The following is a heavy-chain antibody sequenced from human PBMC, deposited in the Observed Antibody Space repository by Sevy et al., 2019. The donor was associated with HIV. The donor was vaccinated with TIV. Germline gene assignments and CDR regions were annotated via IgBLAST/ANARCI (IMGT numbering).Heavy chain of an antibody. D-gene: IGHD3-22*01. Sequence: GGSLRLSCAASGFTISNYAMSWVRQAPGKGLEWVSGISGSGGSTYYADSVKGRFTISRDNSKNTLYLQMNSLRAEDTAVYYCAKDRLYDTSFFDYWGQGTLVTVSS. J-gene: IGHJ4*02. V-gene: IGHV3-23*01. CDR1: GFTISNYA. CDR3: AKDRLYDTSFFDY. CDR2: ISGSGGST.